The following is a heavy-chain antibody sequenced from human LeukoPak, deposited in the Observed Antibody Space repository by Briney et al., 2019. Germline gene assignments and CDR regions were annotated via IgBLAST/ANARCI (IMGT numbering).Heavy chain of an antibody. CDR1: GFTFSSYA. CDR2: ISGSGGST. CDR3: AKGTNRYSSPNWFDP. D-gene: IGHD6-13*01. J-gene: IGHJ5*02. V-gene: IGHV3-23*01. Sequence: PGGSLRLSCAASGFTFSSYAMSLVRQAPGKGLEWVSAISGSGGSTYYADSVKGRFTISRDNSKNTLYLQMNSLRAEDTAVYYCAKGTNRYSSPNWFDPWGQGTLVTVSS.